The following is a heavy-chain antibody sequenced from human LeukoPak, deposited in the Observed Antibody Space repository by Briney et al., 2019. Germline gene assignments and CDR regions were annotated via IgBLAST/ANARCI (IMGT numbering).Heavy chain of an antibody. V-gene: IGHV5-51*01. D-gene: IGHD5-18*01. CDR3: ARRVDTATVPSAFDI. CDR1: GYSFTSYW. Sequence: GESLQISCQGSGYSFTSYWIGWVRQMPGKGLEWMGIIYPGDSDTRYSPSFQGQVTISADKSISTAYLQWSSLKASDTAMYYCARRVDTATVPSAFDIWGQGTMVTVSS. J-gene: IGHJ3*02. CDR2: IYPGDSDT.